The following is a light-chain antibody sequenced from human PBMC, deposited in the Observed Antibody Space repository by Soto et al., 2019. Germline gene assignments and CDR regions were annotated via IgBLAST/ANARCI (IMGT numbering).Light chain of an antibody. V-gene: IGKV3-15*01. CDR3: QQYNNWLRT. J-gene: IGKJ2*01. Sequence: EIVMTQSPATLSVSPRERATLSCRASQSVSSNLAWYQQKPGQAPRLLIYGASTRATGIPARFSGSGSGTEFTLTISSLQSEDFAVYYCQQYNNWLRTFGQGTKLAI. CDR1: QSVSSN. CDR2: GAS.